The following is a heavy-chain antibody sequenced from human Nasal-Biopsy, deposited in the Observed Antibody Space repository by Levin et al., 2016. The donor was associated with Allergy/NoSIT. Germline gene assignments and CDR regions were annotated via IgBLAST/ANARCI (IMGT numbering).Heavy chain of an antibody. V-gene: IGHV3-11*05. Sequence: GESLKISCEASGFTFSDYYMSWIRQPPGKGLEGLSYISPRTYTKTSDSVKGRFTISRDNARNSLFLDMSDLRAEDTALYYCARVRVIRWELTSHYYFDNWGQGTLVTVSS. D-gene: IGHD1-26*01. CDR1: GFTFSDYY. CDR3: ARVRVIRWELTSHYYFDN. CDR2: ISPRTYT. J-gene: IGHJ4*02.